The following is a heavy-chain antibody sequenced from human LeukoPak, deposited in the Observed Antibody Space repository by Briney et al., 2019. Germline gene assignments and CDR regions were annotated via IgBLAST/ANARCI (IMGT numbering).Heavy chain of an antibody. CDR2: ISGSGGST. Sequence: RGSLRLSCAASGFTFSSYAMSWVRQAPGKGLEWVSAISGSGGSTYYADSVKGRFTIFRDNSKNTLYLQMNSLRAEDTAVYYCAKDKGYYDSSGCFDYWGQGTLVTVSS. CDR3: AKDKGYYDSSGCFDY. CDR1: GFTFSSYA. J-gene: IGHJ4*02. D-gene: IGHD3-22*01. V-gene: IGHV3-23*01.